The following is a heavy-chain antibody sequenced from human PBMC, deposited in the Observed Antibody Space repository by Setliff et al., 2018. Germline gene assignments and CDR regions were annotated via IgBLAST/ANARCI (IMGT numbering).Heavy chain of an antibody. D-gene: IGHD3-10*01. Sequence: GGSLRLSCAASGFTFSNHWMTWVRQAPGKGLEWVSVIYNIGETRYADSVKGRFTISRDKSKNTLYLHLSSLRVEDTATYYCARDRGGTNPWFDFWGQGTQVTVSS. CDR3: ARDRGGTNPWFDF. CDR1: GFTFSNHW. V-gene: IGHV3-53*01. J-gene: IGHJ5*01. CDR2: IYNIGET.